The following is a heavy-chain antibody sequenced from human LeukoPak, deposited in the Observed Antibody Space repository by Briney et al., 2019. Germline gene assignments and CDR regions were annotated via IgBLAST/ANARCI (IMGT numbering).Heavy chain of an antibody. CDR1: GGSFSGYY. V-gene: IGHV4-34*01. D-gene: IGHD3-16*02. CDR3: ARGTPTPYDYVWGSYRGQWFDP. J-gene: IGHJ5*02. Sequence: SETLSVTCAVYGGSFSGYYWSWIRQPPGKGLEWIGEINHSGSTNYNPSLKSRVTISVDTSKNQFSLKLSSVTAADTAVYYCARGTPTPYDYVWGSYRGQWFDPWGQGTLVTVSS. CDR2: INHSGST.